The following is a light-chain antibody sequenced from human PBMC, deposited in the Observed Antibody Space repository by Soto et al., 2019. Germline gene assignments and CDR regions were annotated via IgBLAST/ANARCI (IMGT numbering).Light chain of an antibody. CDR2: EVN. CDR1: RSDVGGYKY. J-gene: IGLJ3*02. V-gene: IGLV2-8*01. CDR3: TSYAGSNKVV. Sequence: QSVLTQPPSASGSPGQSVTISCTGTRSDVGGYKYVSWYQQHPGKAPKVMIYEVNKRPSGVPDRFSGSKSGNTASLTVSGLQAEDEADYYYTSYAGSNKVVFGGGTKVTVL.